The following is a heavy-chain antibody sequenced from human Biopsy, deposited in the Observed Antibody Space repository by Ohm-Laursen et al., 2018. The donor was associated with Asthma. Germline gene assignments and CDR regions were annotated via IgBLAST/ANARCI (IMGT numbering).Heavy chain of an antibody. D-gene: IGHD3-22*01. V-gene: IGHV4-31*03. J-gene: IGHJ4*02. CDR1: GDSITSGGCC. Sequence: TLSLTCIVSGDSITSGGCCWNWIRQHPGKGLEWIGYTHHSGTSYFNPSLKSRVSFSRDTSKNQFSLRLSSVTAADTAMYYCARIPRRSGSYFVDYWGQGTLVTVSS. CDR3: ARIPRRSGSYFVDY. CDR2: THHSGTS.